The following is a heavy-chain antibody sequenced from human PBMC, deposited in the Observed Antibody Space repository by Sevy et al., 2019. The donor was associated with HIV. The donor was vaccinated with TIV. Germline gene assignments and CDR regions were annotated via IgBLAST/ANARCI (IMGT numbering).Heavy chain of an antibody. CDR3: ARDHSSCRSFDY. J-gene: IGHJ4*02. Sequence: ASVKVSCKASGGTFSSYAISWVRQAPGQGLEWMGGIIPIFGTANYAQKFQGRVTITADESTSTAYMELSSLRSEDTAVYYCARDHSSCRSFDYWGQGTLVTVSS. CDR1: GGTFSSYA. V-gene: IGHV1-69*13. D-gene: IGHD6-6*01. CDR2: IIPIFGTA.